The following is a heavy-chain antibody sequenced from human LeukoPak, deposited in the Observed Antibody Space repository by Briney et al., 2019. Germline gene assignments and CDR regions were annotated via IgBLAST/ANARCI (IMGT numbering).Heavy chain of an antibody. CDR1: GGSISSGGYS. V-gene: IGHV4-30-2*01. CDR2: IYHSGST. CDR3: ARWPGFDY. Sequence: SQTLSLTCAVSGGSISSGGYSWSWIRQPPGKGLEWIGYIYHSGSTYYNPSLKGRVTISVDRSKNQFSLKLSSVTAADTAVYYCARWPGFDYWGQGTLVTVSS. J-gene: IGHJ4*02.